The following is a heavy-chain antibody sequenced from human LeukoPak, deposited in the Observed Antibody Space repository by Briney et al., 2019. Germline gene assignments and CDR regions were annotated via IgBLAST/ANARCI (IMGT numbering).Heavy chain of an antibody. CDR1: GFTFSNYS. Sequence: PGGSLRLSCAASGFTFSNYSMHWVRQAPGRGLEWVSFIRYDGSNKYYADSVRGRFTISRDNSKNTLYLQMNSLRAEDTAVYYCAKDSREGHDFWSGYFDTSGAFDYWGQGTLVSVSS. D-gene: IGHD3-3*01. J-gene: IGHJ4*02. CDR3: AKDSREGHDFWSGYFDTSGAFDY. V-gene: IGHV3-30*02. CDR2: IRYDGSNK.